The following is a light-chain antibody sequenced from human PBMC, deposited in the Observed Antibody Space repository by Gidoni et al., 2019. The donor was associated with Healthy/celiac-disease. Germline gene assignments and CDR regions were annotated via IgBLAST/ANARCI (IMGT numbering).Light chain of an antibody. CDR3: CSYAGSSTFVVV. J-gene: IGLJ2*01. CDR2: EGS. CDR1: SSDVGSYNL. Sequence: QSALTQPASVSGSPGQSITISCTGTSSDVGSYNLVAWYQQHPGKAPKLRIYEGSKRPSGVSNRFSGSKSGSTASLTLSVLQAEDEADYYCCSYAGSSTFVVVFGGGTKLTVL. V-gene: IGLV2-23*03.